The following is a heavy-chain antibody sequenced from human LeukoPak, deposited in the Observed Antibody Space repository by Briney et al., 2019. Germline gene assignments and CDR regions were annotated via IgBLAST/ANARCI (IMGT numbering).Heavy chain of an antibody. CDR3: ARRPSVWWSSNWYGY. CDR1: GGSFSGYY. Sequence: PSETLSLTCAVYGGSFSGYYWSWIRQPPGKGLEWIGEINHSGSTNYNPSLKSRVTISVDTSKNQFSLKLSSVTAADTAVYYCARRPSVWWSSNWYGYWGQGTLVTVSS. D-gene: IGHD5/OR15-5a*01. CDR2: INHSGST. J-gene: IGHJ5*01. V-gene: IGHV4-34*01.